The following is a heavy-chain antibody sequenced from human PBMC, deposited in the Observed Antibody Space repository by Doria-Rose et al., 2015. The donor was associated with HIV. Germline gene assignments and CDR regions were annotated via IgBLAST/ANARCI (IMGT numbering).Heavy chain of an antibody. CDR2: IFSDDER. J-gene: IGHJ4*02. D-gene: IGHD6-13*01. CDR1: GVSLSSPGMG. V-gene: IGHV2-26*01. Sequence: QVTLKESGPVLVKPTETLTLTCTVSGVSLSSPGMGVSWIRQPPGKALEWLANIFSDDERSYKTSLKSRLTISRCPSKSQVVLTMTDMDPVDTATYYCARIKSSRWYHKYYFDFWGQGTLVIVSA. CDR3: ARIKSSRWYHKYYFDF.